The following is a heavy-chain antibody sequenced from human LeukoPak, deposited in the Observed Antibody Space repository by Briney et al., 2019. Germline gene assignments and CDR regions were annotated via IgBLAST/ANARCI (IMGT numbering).Heavy chain of an antibody. Sequence: GGSLRLSCAASGFTFSSYAMSWVRQAPGKGLGWVSAISGSGGSTYYADSVKGRFTISRDNSKNTLYLQMNSLRAEDTAAYYCARAGHCTNGICYTADFDYWGQGTLVTVSS. D-gene: IGHD2-8*01. CDR3: ARAGHCTNGICYTADFDY. V-gene: IGHV3-23*01. CDR2: ISGSGGST. CDR1: GFTFSSYA. J-gene: IGHJ4*02.